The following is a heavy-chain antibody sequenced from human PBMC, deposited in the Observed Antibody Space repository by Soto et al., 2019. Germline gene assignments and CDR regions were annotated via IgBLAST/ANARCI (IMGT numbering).Heavy chain of an antibody. CDR1: GFTFSSYS. J-gene: IGHJ3*02. Sequence: EVQLVESGGGLVKPGGSLRLSCAASGFTFSSYSMNWVRQAPGKGLEWVSSISSSSSYIYYADSVKGRFTISRDNAKNSLYLQMNSLRAEDTAVYYCARDKDYYDSSEGAFDIWGQGTMVTVSS. CDR2: ISSSSSYI. V-gene: IGHV3-21*01. D-gene: IGHD3-22*01. CDR3: ARDKDYYDSSEGAFDI.